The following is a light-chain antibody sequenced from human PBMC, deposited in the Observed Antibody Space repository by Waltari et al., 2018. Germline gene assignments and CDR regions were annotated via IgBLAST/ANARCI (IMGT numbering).Light chain of an antibody. V-gene: IGLV2-14*03. J-gene: IGLJ6*01. CDR2: DVS. CDR3: SSYTSSTTNV. Sequence: QYALTQPASVSGSPGQSITISCTGTRSDIGGYNHVSWYQQHPGKVPKLIIYDVSGRPSGVSNRFSGSKSGNTASLTISGLQAEDEADYYCSSYTSSTTNVFGSGTKVTVL. CDR1: RSDIGGYNH.